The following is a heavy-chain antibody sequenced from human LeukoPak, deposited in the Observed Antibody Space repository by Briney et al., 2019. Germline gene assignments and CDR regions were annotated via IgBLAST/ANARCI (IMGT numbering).Heavy chain of an antibody. V-gene: IGHV4-34*01. Sequence: YPSETLSLTCTVSGGSISSYYWSWIRQPPGKGLEWIGEINHSGSTNYNPSLKSRVTISVDTSKNQFSLKLSSVTAADTAVYYCARTSRKEAWFDPWGQGTLVTVSS. CDR2: INHSGST. CDR3: ARTSRKEAWFDP. J-gene: IGHJ5*02. CDR1: GGSISSYY.